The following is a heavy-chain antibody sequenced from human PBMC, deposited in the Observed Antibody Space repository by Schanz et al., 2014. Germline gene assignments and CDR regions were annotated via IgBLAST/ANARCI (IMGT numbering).Heavy chain of an antibody. D-gene: IGHD5-12*01. CDR2: ISPIVDTA. V-gene: IGHV1-69*08. CDR1: GYIYTRYT. Sequence: KASGYIYTRYTITCVRQAPGQRLEWMGRISPIVDTANSAQKFQGRVTITADKSTSTAYMELSSLRSDVTAVYYCARSSYGGQPFDYRGHGTLVTFSS. CDR3: ARSSYGGQPFDY. J-gene: IGHJ4*03.